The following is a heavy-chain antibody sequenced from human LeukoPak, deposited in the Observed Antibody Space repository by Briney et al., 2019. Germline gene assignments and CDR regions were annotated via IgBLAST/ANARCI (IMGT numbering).Heavy chain of an antibody. Sequence: AGGSLRLSCAASGFTFSSYAMSWVRQAPGKGLEWVSAISGSGGSTYYADSVKGRFTISRDNSKDTLYLQMNSLSAEDTAVYYCAKRGIPSYSSGYYYFDYWGQGTLVSVS. V-gene: IGHV3-23*01. J-gene: IGHJ4*02. CDR3: AKRGIPSYSSGYYYFDY. D-gene: IGHD6-19*01. CDR1: GFTFSSYA. CDR2: ISGSGGST.